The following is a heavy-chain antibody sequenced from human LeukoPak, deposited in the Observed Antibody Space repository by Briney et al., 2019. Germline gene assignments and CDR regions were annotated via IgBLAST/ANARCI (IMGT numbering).Heavy chain of an antibody. J-gene: IGHJ5*02. V-gene: IGHV4-61*09. CDR1: GSSISSGSHY. D-gene: IGHD1/OR15-1a*01. Sequence: PSETLSLTCTVSGSSISSGSHYWSWVRQPAGKGLEWIGHIYTSGGTDNNPGSTNYNPSLQGRVTLSTDTSKTQFSLQLISVTSADTAVDYCARLGNKFDPWGQGTLVTVSS. CDR2: IYTSGGTDNNPGST. CDR3: ARLGNKFDP.